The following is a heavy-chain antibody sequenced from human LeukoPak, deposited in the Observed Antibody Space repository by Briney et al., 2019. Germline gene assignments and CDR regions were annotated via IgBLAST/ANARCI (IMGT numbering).Heavy chain of an antibody. D-gene: IGHD3-22*01. CDR2: ISTSSSFI. CDR3: ARDASGYYDF. J-gene: IGHJ4*02. Sequence: GGSLRLSCAASGFTFSGHSMSWVRQTPGKGLEWVTSISTSSSFIYYADSVKGRFTISRHNARNSLYLQMNSLRAEDTAVYYCARDASGYYDFWGQGTLVTVSS. V-gene: IGHV3-21*01. CDR1: GFTFSGHS.